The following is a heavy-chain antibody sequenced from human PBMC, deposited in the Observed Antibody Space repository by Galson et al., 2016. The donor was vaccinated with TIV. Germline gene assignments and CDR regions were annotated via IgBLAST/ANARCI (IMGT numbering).Heavy chain of an antibody. V-gene: IGHV2-70*11. CDR3: VRAEGWGLDH. Sequence: PALVKPTQTLTLTCTFSGFSLSTRGMCVSWIRQPPGKALEWLARIDYDDDKYYSTSLKSRLTISKDTSKNQVVLTMTNMDPVDTATYYCVRAEGWGLDHWGQGTLVTVSS. D-gene: IGHD1-26*01. CDR2: IDYDDDK. CDR1: GFSLSTRGMC. J-gene: IGHJ4*02.